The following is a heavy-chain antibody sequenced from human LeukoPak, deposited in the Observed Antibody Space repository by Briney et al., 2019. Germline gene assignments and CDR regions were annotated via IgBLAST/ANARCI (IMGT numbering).Heavy chain of an antibody. CDR2: INHSGST. Sequence: KPSETLSLTCAVYGGSFSGYYWSWIRQPPGKGLEWIGEINHSGSTNYNPSLKSRVTISVDTSKNQFSLKLSSVTAADTAVYYCARPYYYGSGSYYYWGQGTLVTVSS. V-gene: IGHV4-34*01. CDR3: ARPYYYGSGSYYY. J-gene: IGHJ4*02. D-gene: IGHD3-10*01. CDR1: GGSFSGYY.